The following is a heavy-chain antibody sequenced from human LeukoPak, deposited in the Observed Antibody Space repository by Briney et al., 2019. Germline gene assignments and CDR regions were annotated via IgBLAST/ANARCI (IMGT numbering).Heavy chain of an antibody. D-gene: IGHD2-15*01. J-gene: IGHJ4*02. CDR2: INHSGST. CDR1: GGSFSGYY. CDR3: ARGVVVVAAWRYYDSSRRNYFDY. V-gene: IGHV4-34*01. Sequence: PSETLSLTCAVYGGSFSGYYWSWLRPPPGKGLEWIGEINHSGSTNYNPSLKSRVTISVDTSKNQFSLKLSSVTAADTAVYYCARGVVVVAAWRYYDSSRRNYFDYWGQGTLVTVSS.